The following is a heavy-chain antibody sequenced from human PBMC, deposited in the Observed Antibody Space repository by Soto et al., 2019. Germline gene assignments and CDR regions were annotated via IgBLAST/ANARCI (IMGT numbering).Heavy chain of an antibody. Sequence: QVLLAQSGAEVKKPGSSVKVSCQTSRGTFNTSPISWVRQAPGQGLEWLGDIVPVFGMVNYAQQFQDRLKLTAEESTTSVCMEVSRLTPEDTAVYFCATPHLRGRQYDYRSPATASLYHSGLGVWGQGTTVIVSS. CDR2: IVPVFGMV. CDR1: RGTFNTSP. J-gene: IGHJ6*02. CDR3: ATPHLRGRQYDYRSPATASLYHSGLGV. D-gene: IGHD3-3*01. V-gene: IGHV1-69*01.